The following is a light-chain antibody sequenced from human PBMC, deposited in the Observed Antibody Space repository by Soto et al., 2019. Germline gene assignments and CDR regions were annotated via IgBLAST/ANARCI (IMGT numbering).Light chain of an antibody. CDR2: DAS. CDR1: QSVSSY. Sequence: EIVLTQSPATLSLSPGERATLSCRASQSVSSYLAWYQQKPGQAPRLLIYDASNRATGIPARFSGSGSGTDFTLTISSLEPEDFEVYYCQQRSNWPPWTCGQGPKVEIK. V-gene: IGKV3-11*01. J-gene: IGKJ1*01. CDR3: QQRSNWPPWT.